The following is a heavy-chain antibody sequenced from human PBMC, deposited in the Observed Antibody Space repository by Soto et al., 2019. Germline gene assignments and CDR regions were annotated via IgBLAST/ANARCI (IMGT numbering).Heavy chain of an antibody. D-gene: IGHD2-2*01. Sequence: ASVKVSFKASGYAFTGYYMHWVRQAPGQGLEWMGWINPNSGGTNYAQKFQGRVTMTRDTSISTAYMELSRLRSDDTAVYYCARVYGTFVVVVPAATRYYYYGMDVWGQGTTVTVSS. CDR2: INPNSGGT. CDR3: ARVYGTFVVVVPAATRYYYYGMDV. V-gene: IGHV1-2*02. J-gene: IGHJ6*02. CDR1: GYAFTGYY.